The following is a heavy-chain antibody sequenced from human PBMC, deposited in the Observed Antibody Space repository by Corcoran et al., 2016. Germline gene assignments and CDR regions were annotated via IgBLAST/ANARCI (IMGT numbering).Heavy chain of an antibody. CDR2: IDPSDSYT. CDR1: GYSFTSYW. J-gene: IGHJ5*02. D-gene: IGHD2-2*01. Sequence: EVQLVQSGAEVKKPGESLRISCKGSGYSFTSYWISWVRQMPGKGLEWMGRIDPSDSYTNYSPSFQGHVTISADKSIITAYLQWSSLKASDTAMYYCARGGLRYLPAASPFDPWGQGTLVTVSS. CDR3: ARGGLRYLPAASPFDP. V-gene: IGHV5-10-1*03.